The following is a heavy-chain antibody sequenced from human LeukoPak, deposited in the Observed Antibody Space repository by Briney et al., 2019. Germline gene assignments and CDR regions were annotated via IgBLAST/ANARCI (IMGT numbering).Heavy chain of an antibody. V-gene: IGHV1-8*01. CDR3: ARIAAAGNRRLNY. Sequence: GASVKVSCKASGYTFTSYDINWGRQATGQGLERMGWMNPNSGNTGYAQKFQGRITMTRNTSISTAYMELSSLTSEDTAVYYCARIAAAGNRRLNYWGQGTLVTVSS. J-gene: IGHJ4*02. CDR1: GYTFTSYD. CDR2: MNPNSGNT. D-gene: IGHD6-13*01.